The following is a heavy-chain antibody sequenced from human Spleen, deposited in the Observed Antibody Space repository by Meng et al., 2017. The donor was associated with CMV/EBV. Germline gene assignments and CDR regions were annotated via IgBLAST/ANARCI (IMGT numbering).Heavy chain of an antibody. J-gene: IGHJ4*02. V-gene: IGHV4-34*01. D-gene: IGHD3-3*01. CDR1: GGSFSGYY. Sequence: QVHLQQWGAGLLKPSETLSLPCAVYGGSFSGYYWSWIRQPPGKGLEWIGEINHSGSTNYNPSLKSRVTISVDTSKNQFSLKLSSVTAADTAVYYCARVDFWRAQGYWGQGTLVTVSS. CDR3: ARVDFWRAQGY. CDR2: INHSGST.